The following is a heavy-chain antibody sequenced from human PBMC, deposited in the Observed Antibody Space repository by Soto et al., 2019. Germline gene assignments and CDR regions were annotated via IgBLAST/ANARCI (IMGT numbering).Heavy chain of an antibody. Sequence: QVQLVESGGGVVKPGRSLRLSCAASGFTFSSYGMHWVRQAPGKGLEWVAVIWYDGSNKYYADSVKGRFTISRDNSKNTLYLQMNSLRAEDTAVYYCERPQKVDIAAAGLYYYGMDVWGQGTTVTVSS. V-gene: IGHV3-33*01. J-gene: IGHJ6*02. CDR2: IWYDGSNK. CDR1: GFTFSSYG. D-gene: IGHD6-13*01. CDR3: ERPQKVDIAAAGLYYYGMDV.